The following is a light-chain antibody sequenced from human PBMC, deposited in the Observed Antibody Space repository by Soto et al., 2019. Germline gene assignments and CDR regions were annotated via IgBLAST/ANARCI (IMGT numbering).Light chain of an antibody. CDR2: DAS. J-gene: IGKJ3*01. V-gene: IGKV1-33*01. CDR3: QQYDNLPFT. CDR1: QAISNH. Sequence: DIQMTQSPSSLSASVGDRVTITCQASQAISNHLNWYQQRPGKAPKLLIYDASTLETGVPSRFSGSGSGTVFTFTISSLQPEDFATYYCQQYDNLPFTFGPGTKVDIK.